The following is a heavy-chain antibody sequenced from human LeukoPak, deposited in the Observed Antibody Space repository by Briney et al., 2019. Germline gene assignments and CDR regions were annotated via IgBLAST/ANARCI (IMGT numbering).Heavy chain of an antibody. J-gene: IGHJ6*04. CDR3: AKDNGGVKGETTYYYYGMDV. Sequence: GGSLRLSCAASGFTFSSYWMSWVRQAPGKGLEWVAVISYDGSNKYYADSVKGRFTISRDNSKNTLYLQMNSLRAEDTAVYYCAKDNGGVKGETTYYYYGMDVWGKGTTVTVSS. D-gene: IGHD2-8*01. V-gene: IGHV3-30*18. CDR2: ISYDGSNK. CDR1: GFTFSSYW.